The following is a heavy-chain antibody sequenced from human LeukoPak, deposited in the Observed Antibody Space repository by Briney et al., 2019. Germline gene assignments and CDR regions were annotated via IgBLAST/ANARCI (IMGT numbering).Heavy chain of an antibody. V-gene: IGHV1-8*01. CDR3: TRGSSGRRDN. D-gene: IGHD6-19*01. CDR1: GYTFTSCD. Sequence: VSVKVSCKASGYTFTSCDINWVRQATGQGLEWMGWMNPNSGNTGYGQSFQGRITMTRDISIGTAYMELSNLTAEDTGIYYCTRGSSGRRDNWGQGTLVTVSA. CDR2: MNPNSGNT. J-gene: IGHJ4*02.